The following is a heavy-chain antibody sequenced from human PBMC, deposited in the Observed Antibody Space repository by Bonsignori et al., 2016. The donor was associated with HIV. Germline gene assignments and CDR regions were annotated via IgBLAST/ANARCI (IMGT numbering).Heavy chain of an antibody. Sequence: ASVKVSCKASGYTFTGYYMYWVRQAPGQGLEWMGWINPNSGDTNYAQNFQGRVTMTRDTSISTAYMELSRLRSDDTAVYYCAREFQNIVVVVAAPLDYWGPGNPGHRLL. CDR3: AREFQNIVVVVAAPLDY. V-gene: IGHV1-2*02. CDR2: INPNSGDT. D-gene: IGHD2-15*01. CDR1: GYTFTGYY. J-gene: IGHJ4*02.